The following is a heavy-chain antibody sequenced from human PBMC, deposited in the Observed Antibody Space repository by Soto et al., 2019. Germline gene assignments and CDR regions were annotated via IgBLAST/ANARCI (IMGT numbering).Heavy chain of an antibody. J-gene: IGHJ4*02. CDR3: ARDQGYHYTS. CDR1: GGSISSGNDY. CDR2: IHYSGNT. Sequence: QVQLQESGPGLVKPSQTVSLTCTVSGGSISSGNDYWSWIRQPPGKGLEWIGYIHYSGNTNYNPSLKSRLTMSVDTSKNQISLKLSSVTAADTAVYYCARDQGYHYTSGGQGTLLTVSS. V-gene: IGHV4-30-4*08. D-gene: IGHD2-15*01.